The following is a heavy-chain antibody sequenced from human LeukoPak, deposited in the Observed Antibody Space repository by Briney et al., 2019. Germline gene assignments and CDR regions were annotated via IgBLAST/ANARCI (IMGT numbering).Heavy chain of an antibody. CDR3: ARVLSSSPNNYYYYYYMDV. Sequence: PSETLSLTCTVSGGSISSSSYYWGWIRQHPGKGLEWIGYIYYSGSTYYNPSLKSRVTISVDTSKNQFSLKLSSVTAADTAVYYCARVLSSSPNNYYYYYYMDVWGKGTTVTVSS. CDR2: IYYSGST. CDR1: GGSISSSSYY. D-gene: IGHD6-6*01. J-gene: IGHJ6*03. V-gene: IGHV4-31*03.